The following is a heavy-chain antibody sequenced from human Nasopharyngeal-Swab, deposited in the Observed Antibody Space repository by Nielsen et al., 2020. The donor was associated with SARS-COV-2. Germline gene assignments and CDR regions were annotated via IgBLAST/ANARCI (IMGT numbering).Heavy chain of an antibody. Sequence: SGPTLVKPTQTLTLTCTFSGFSLSTSGMCVSWIRQPPGKALEWLALIDWDDDKYYSTSLKSRLTITKDTSKNQVVLTMTNMDPVDTATYYCAHSGRGDFWSGYYFGFFDYWGQGTLVTVSS. CDR3: AHSGRGDFWSGYYFGFFDY. V-gene: IGHV2-70*12. CDR2: IDWDDDK. D-gene: IGHD3-3*01. J-gene: IGHJ4*02. CDR1: GFSLSTSGMC.